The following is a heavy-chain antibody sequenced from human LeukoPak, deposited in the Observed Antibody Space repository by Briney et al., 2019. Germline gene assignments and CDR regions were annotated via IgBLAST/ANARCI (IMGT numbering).Heavy chain of an antibody. D-gene: IGHD1-26*01. J-gene: IGHJ4*02. Sequence: SETLSLTCTVSGYSISSSYYWTWIRQPPGKGLEWIGYIYYSGSTNYNPSLKSRVTISVDTSKNQFSLKLTSVTAADTAVYYCARGVNSGYFDYCGQGTLVTVSS. CDR2: IYYSGST. CDR3: ARGVNSGYFDY. CDR1: GYSISSSYY. V-gene: IGHV4-61*01.